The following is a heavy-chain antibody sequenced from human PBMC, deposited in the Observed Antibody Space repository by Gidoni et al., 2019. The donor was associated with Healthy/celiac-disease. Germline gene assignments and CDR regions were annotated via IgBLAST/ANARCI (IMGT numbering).Heavy chain of an antibody. CDR2: ISYDGSNK. J-gene: IGHJ4*02. Sequence: QVQWVESGGGVVQLGSPVRLVCAASGFTYSSYGMHWVRAAPGKGLEWVAVISYDGSNKYYADSVKGRFTISRDNSKNTLYLQMNSLRAEDTAVYYCAKDWAGPLDYWGQGTLVTVSS. CDR1: GFTYSSYG. D-gene: IGHD3-16*01. CDR3: AKDWAGPLDY. V-gene: IGHV3-30*18.